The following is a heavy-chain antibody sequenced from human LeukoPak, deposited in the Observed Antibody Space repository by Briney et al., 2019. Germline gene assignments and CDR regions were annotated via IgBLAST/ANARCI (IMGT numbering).Heavy chain of an antibody. CDR1: GFTFSSYS. CDR2: ISSSSSYI. CDR3: ARPRQDSGWHYDY. D-gene: IGHD6-19*01. J-gene: IGHJ4*02. Sequence: GGSLRLSCAASGFTFSSYSMNWVRQAPGKWRDLGSSISSSSSYIYYADSVKGRFNISRDNANNSLYLQMNSLRAEDTAVYYCARPRQDSGWHYDYWGQGTLVTVSS. V-gene: IGHV3-21*01.